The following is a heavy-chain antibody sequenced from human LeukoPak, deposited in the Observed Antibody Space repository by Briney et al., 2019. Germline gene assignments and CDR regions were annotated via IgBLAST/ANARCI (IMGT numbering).Heavy chain of an antibody. CDR2: SFYSGNP. D-gene: IGHD1-14*01. CDR1: GGSISNYY. V-gene: IGHV4-59*12. CDR3: AKGGPEASAGLSWFDP. J-gene: IGHJ5*02. Sequence: SETLSLTCTVSGGSISNYYWYWMRQPPGKGLEWIAYSFYSGNPNYNPSLKGRVTISVDTSKNQFSLKLTSVTAADTAVYYCAKGGPEASAGLSWFDPWGQGTLVTVSS.